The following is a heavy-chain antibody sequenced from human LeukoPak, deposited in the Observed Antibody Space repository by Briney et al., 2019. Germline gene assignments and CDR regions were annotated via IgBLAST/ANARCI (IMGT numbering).Heavy chain of an antibody. J-gene: IGHJ6*03. CDR3: ARGARAKTTVYYYYYMDV. CDR2: IYYSGST. CDR1: GGSISSYY. V-gene: IGHV4-59*01. D-gene: IGHD4-17*01. Sequence: ETLSLTCTVSGGSISSYYWSWIRQPPGKGLEWIGYIYYSGSTNYNPSLKSRVTISVDTSKNQFSLKLSSVTAADTAVYYCARGARAKTTVYYYYYMDVWGKGTTVTVSS.